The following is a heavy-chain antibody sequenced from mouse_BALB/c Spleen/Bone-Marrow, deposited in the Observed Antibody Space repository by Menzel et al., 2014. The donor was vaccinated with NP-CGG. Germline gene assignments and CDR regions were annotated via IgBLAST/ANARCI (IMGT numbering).Heavy chain of an antibody. CDR3: ARSSSYDYDVGFFY. V-gene: IGHV3-2*02. J-gene: IGHJ3*01. D-gene: IGHD2-4*01. CDR1: GYSITRDYA. CDR2: ISYSGST. Sequence: GSGPDLRQTSQSRSLTCVGTGYSITRDYAWNWIRQFPGNKLEWMGYISYSGSTTYNPSLESRISITRDTSKNQFFLQLNSVTTEDTATYYCARSSSYDYDVGFFYLGQGTPVSVPS.